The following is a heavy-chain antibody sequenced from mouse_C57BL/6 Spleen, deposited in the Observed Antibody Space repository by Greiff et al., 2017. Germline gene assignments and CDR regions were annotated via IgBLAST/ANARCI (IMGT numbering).Heavy chain of an antibody. J-gene: IGHJ1*03. V-gene: IGHV7-3*01. CDR2: IRNKANGYTT. Sequence: EVHLVESGGGLVQPGGSLSLSCAASGFTFTDYYMSWVRQPPGKALEWLGFIRNKANGYTTEYSASVKGQFTISRDNSQSILYLQMNALRAEDSATYYCARYCYGSSFDVWGTGTTVTVSS. CDR1: GFTFTDYY. CDR3: ARYCYGSSFDV. D-gene: IGHD1-1*01.